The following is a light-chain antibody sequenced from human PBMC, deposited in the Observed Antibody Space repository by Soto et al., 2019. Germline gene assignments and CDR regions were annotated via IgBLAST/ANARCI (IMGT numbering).Light chain of an antibody. CDR1: QSVSSS. Sequence: IVMTQSPATLSVSPGERATLSCRASQSVSSSLAWYQQKPGQAPRLLIYGASTRATGIPARFSGSGSGTEFTLTINSLQSEDFAVYYCQQYNNWWTFGQGTKVDIK. CDR2: GAS. J-gene: IGKJ1*01. V-gene: IGKV3-15*01. CDR3: QQYNNWWT.